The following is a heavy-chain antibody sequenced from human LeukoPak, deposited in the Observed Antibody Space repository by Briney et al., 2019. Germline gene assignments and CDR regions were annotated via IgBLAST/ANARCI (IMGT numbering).Heavy chain of an antibody. CDR2: ISGSGGST. V-gene: IGHV3-23*01. D-gene: IGHD6-13*01. CDR3: AKDRPGYSSSWFDY. J-gene: IGHJ4*02. CDR1: GITLSNYG. Sequence: GGSLRLSCVVSGITLSNYGMSWVRQAPGKGLEWVSAISGSGGSTYYADSVKGRFTISRDNSKNTLYLQMNSLRAEDTAVYYCAKDRPGYSSSWFDYWGQGTLVTVSS.